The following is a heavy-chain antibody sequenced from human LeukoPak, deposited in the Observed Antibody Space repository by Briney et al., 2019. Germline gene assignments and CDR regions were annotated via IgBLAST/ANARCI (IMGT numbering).Heavy chain of an antibody. Sequence: ASVKVSCKASGYTFTANYMHWVRQAPGQGLEWMGWINPNSGGTNYAQKFQGRVTMTRDTSISTAYMELSRLTSDDTAVYYCARGRAIGYGDYYRRYWFDPWGQGTLVTVSS. J-gene: IGHJ5*02. CDR3: ARGRAIGYGDYYRRYWFDP. V-gene: IGHV1-2*02. CDR2: INPNSGGT. CDR1: GYTFTANY. D-gene: IGHD4-17*01.